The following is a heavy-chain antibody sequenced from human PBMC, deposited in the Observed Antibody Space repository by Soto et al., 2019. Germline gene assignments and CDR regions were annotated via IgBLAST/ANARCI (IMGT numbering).Heavy chain of an antibody. CDR3: VKGGDYDCPHYAVS. CDR2: INPNTGGT. Sequence: QVHLVQSGTEVRQPGASVRVSCKASGYTFTDYYLHWVRQAPGQGPEWMGWINPNTGGTDYAQKFRDWVTMTTDTSINTADMDLSRLKSHASAGYYCVKGGDYDCPHYAVSWGQGTLVTVSS. D-gene: IGHD3-22*01. J-gene: IGHJ5*02. CDR1: GYTFTDYY. V-gene: IGHV1-2*04.